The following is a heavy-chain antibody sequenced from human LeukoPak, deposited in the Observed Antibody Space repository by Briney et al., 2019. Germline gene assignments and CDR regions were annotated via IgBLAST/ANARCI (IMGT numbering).Heavy chain of an antibody. V-gene: IGHV3-74*01. CDR1: GFTFRYHW. Sequence: GVSLRLSCAASGFTFRYHWMHWVRQAPGKGLVWVSGIKPDGSATVYAEAVKGRFTISRDNARKTFYLHMNSLRVEDTAIYYCARAVPAVAPNDYGGKGPLVTVPS. CDR2: IKPDGSAT. D-gene: IGHD6-13*01. J-gene: IGHJ4*02. CDR3: ARAVPAVAPNDY.